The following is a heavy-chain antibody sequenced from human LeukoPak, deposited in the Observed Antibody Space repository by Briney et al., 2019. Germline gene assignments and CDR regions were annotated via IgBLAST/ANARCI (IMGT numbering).Heavy chain of an antibody. CDR2: ISYSGST. J-gene: IGHJ4*02. Sequence: SETLSLTCTVSGGSITSYYWSWIRQPPGKGLEGIGYISYSGSTNYNPSLERRATISVAPFKTQFSLKLSSVTAADTAVYYCAREIYYYDGSGYWTGGYFDYWGQGTLVTVSS. V-gene: IGHV4-59*01. CDR1: GGSITSYY. D-gene: IGHD3-22*01. CDR3: AREIYYYDGSGYWTGGYFDY.